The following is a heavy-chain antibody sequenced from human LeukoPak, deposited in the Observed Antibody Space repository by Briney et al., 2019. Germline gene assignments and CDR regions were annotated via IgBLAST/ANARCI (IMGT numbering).Heavy chain of an antibody. CDR1: GYTFTGYY. D-gene: IGHD6-19*01. V-gene: IGHV1-2*04. J-gene: IGHJ4*02. Sequence: ASVKVSCKASGYTFTGYYIHWVRQAPGQGLEWMGWINPNSGDTHYAQKFQGWVTMTRDTSISTAYMEVSRLRSDDTALYYCARGRGAVAHFDYWGQGTLVTVSS. CDR2: INPNSGDT. CDR3: ARGRGAVAHFDY.